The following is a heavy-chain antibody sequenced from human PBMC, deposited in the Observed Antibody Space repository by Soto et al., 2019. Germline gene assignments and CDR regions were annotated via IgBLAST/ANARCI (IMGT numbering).Heavy chain of an antibody. V-gene: IGHV3-21*01. CDR3: AREHFVLPERFPYYGMHV. CDR2: ISSSSSYI. CDR1: GVTSSSYS. D-gene: IGHD3-16*01. J-gene: IGHJ6*02. Sequence: GGSLRLSCAASGVTSSSYSMNWVRQAPGKGLEWVSSISSSSSYIYYADSVKGRFTISRDNAKNSLYLQMNSLRAEDTAVYYCAREHFVLPERFPYYGMHVWGPTPTGTGFS.